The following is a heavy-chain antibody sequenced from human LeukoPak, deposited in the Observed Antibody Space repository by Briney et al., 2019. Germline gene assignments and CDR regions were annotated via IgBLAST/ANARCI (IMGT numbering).Heavy chain of an antibody. D-gene: IGHD2-2*01. CDR2: INHSGST. CDR1: GGSFSGHY. CDR3: ARGRDIVVVRVWFDP. Sequence: PSETLSLTCAVYGGSFSGHYWSWIRQPPGKGLEWIGEINHSGSTNYNPSLKSRVTISVDTSKNQFSLKLSSVTAADTAVYYCARGRDIVVVRVWFDPWGQGTLVTVSS. J-gene: IGHJ5*02. V-gene: IGHV4-34*01.